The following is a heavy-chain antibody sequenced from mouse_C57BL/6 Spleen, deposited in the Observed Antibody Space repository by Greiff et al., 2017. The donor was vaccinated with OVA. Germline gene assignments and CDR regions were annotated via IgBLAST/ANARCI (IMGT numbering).Heavy chain of an antibody. V-gene: IGHV1-54*01. CDR2: INPGSGGT. D-gene: IGHD1-1*01. J-gene: IGHJ1*03. CDR1: GYAFTNYL. CDR3: ARSGDYGSSLLVFDV. Sequence: QVQLQQSGAELVRPGTSVKVSCKASGYAFTNYLIEWVKQRPGQGLEWIGVINPGSGGTNYNEKFKGKATLTADKSSSTAYMQLSSLTSEDSAVYFCARSGDYGSSLLVFDVWGTGTTVTVSS.